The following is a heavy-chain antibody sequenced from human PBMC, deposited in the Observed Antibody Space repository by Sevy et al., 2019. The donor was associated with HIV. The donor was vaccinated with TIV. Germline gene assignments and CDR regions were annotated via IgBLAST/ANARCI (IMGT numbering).Heavy chain of an antibody. V-gene: IGHV3-23*01. CDR3: AKDVVAVVGDAFDV. CDR1: GFPFSSYA. Sequence: GGSLRLSCAASGFPFSSYAMNWVRQGPGKGLEWVSATGGRGGATYYADSVKGRLTNSSDNSKNTLYLQMDSLRAEDTAVYYCAKDVVAVVGDAFDVWGQGTMVTVSS. CDR2: TGGRGGAT. J-gene: IGHJ3*01. D-gene: IGHD2-15*01.